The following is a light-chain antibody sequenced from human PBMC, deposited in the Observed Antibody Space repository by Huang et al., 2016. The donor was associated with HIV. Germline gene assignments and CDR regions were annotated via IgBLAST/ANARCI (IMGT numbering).Light chain of an antibody. J-gene: IGKJ3*01. Sequence: DIVMTQSPESLAVSLGERATINCRSSQSVLNTDNNRDYLAWYQKKPGQRPRLLIYWASTRESGVPDRFLGTGSGTDFTLTISNLQAEDVAVYFCQQYYDTPLTFGPGTKVDIK. CDR3: QQYYDTPLT. CDR2: WAS. V-gene: IGKV4-1*01. CDR1: QSVLNTDNNRDY.